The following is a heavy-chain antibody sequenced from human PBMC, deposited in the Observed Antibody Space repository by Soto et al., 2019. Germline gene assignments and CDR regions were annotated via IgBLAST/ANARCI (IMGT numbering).Heavy chain of an antibody. CDR3: ARDHLWNDVFFYYGMDV. CDR1: GGTFSSYA. D-gene: IGHD1-1*01. J-gene: IGHJ6*02. Sequence: QVQLVQSGAEVKKPGSSVKVSCKASGGTFSSYAISWVRQAPGQGLEWMGGIIPIFGTANYAQKFQGRVTITADESTSTAYMELSILRSEDTAVYYCARDHLWNDVFFYYGMDVWGQGTTVTVSS. CDR2: IIPIFGTA. V-gene: IGHV1-69*01.